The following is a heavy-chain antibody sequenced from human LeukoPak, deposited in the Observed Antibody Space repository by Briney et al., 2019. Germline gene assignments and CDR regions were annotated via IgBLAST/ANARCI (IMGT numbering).Heavy chain of an antibody. CDR1: GYTFTNYG. D-gene: IGHD1-26*01. J-gene: IGHJ3*02. CDR2: ISAYTGNT. CDR3: ARDGVRWELPSAFDI. Sequence: ASVKGSCKASGYTFTNYGISWVRQAPGQGLEWMGWISAYTGNTNYAQSLQGRVTMTTDTSTSTAYMELRSLRSDDTAVYYCARDGVRWELPSAFDIWGQGTMVTVSS. V-gene: IGHV1-18*01.